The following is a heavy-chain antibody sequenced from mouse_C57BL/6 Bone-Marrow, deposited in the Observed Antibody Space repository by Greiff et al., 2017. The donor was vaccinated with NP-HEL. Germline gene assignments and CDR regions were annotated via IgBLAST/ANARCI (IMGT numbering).Heavy chain of an antibody. CDR1: GYTFTSYW. D-gene: IGHD2-4*01. V-gene: IGHV1-52*01. CDR2: IDPSDSAT. CDR3: ARKRGLTYYCDY. J-gene: IGHJ2*01. Sequence: VQLQQPGAELVRPGSSVKLSCKASGYTFTSYWMHWVKQRPIQGLEWIGNIDPSDSATHYNQKFKDKATLTVDQSSSTAYMQLSSLTSEDSAFYYSARKRGLTYYCDYWGRGTTLTVSS.